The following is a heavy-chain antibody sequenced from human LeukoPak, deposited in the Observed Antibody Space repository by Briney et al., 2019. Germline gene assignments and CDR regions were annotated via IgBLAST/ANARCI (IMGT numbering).Heavy chain of an antibody. Sequence: GASVKVSCKASGYTFTGYYMHWVRQAPGQGLEWMGWINPNSGGTNYAQKFQGRVTMTRDTSISTAYMELSRLRSDDTAVYYCARDVLPDIVVVAADYWGQGTLVTVSS. V-gene: IGHV1-2*02. CDR2: INPNSGGT. CDR1: GYTFTGYY. J-gene: IGHJ4*02. CDR3: ARDVLPDIVVVAADY. D-gene: IGHD2-15*01.